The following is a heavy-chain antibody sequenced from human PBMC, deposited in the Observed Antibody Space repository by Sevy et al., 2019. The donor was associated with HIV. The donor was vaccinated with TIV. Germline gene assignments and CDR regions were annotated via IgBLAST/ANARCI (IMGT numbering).Heavy chain of an antibody. CDR3: ARDLEMATNSIGAFDI. D-gene: IGHD1-26*01. J-gene: IGHJ3*02. CDR2: IIPIFGTA. Sequence: ASVKVSCKASGGTFSSYAISWVRQAPGQGLEWMGGIIPIFGTANYAQKFQGRVTITADESTSTAYMELSSLRSEDTAVYYCARDLEMATNSIGAFDIWGQGTMVTVSS. CDR1: GGTFSSYA. V-gene: IGHV1-69*13.